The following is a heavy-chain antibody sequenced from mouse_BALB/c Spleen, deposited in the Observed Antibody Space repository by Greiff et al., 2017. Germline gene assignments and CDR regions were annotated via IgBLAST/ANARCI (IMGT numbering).Heavy chain of an antibody. CDR3: AREDYYGNYWFAY. CDR1: GYTFTSYV. Sequence: VQLKQSGPELVKPGASVKMSCKASGYTFTSYVMHWVKQKPGQGLEWIGYINPYNDGTKYNEKFKGKATLTSDKSSSTAYMELSSLTSEDSAVYYCAREDYYGNYWFAYWGQGTLVTVSA. V-gene: IGHV1-14*01. D-gene: IGHD2-1*01. J-gene: IGHJ3*01. CDR2: INPYNDGT.